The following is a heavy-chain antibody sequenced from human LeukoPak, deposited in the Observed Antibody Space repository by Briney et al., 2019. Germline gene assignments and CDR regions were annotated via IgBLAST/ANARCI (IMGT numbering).Heavy chain of an antibody. V-gene: IGHV1-18*01. D-gene: IGHD5-18*01. J-gene: IGHJ4*02. CDR1: GYTFTSYG. CDR3: ARALNRRTAMVNY. CDR2: ISAYNGNT. Sequence: ASVKVSCKASGYTFTSYGISWVRQAPGQGLEWMGWISAYNGNTNYAQKFQGRVTMTRNTSISTAYMELSSLRSEDTAVCYCARALNRRTAMVNYWGQGTLVTVSS.